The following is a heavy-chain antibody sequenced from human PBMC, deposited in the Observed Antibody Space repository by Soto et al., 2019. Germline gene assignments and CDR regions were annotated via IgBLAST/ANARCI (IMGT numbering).Heavy chain of an antibody. CDR3: ARAWGSTGAFDI. Sequence: EVQLVESGGGLVQPGGSLRLSCAASGFTFSSYWMHWVRQGPGKGLVWVLRINSDGSSTSYADSVKGRFTISRDNAKNTLYLQMNSLRAEDTAVYYCARAWGSTGAFDIWGQGTMVTVSS. V-gene: IGHV3-74*01. CDR1: GFTFSSYW. D-gene: IGHD3-16*01. J-gene: IGHJ3*02. CDR2: INSDGSST.